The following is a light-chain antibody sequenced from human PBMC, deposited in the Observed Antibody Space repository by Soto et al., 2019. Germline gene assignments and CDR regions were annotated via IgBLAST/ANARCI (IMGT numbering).Light chain of an antibody. CDR2: EVS. J-gene: IGLJ2*01. CDR3: CSNAGRESLV. V-gene: IGLV2-8*01. CDR1: SSDVGSYKY. Sequence: QSVLTQPPSASGSPGQSVTISCTGISSDVGSYKYVSWYQQHPGKAPKLMIYEVSKRPSGVPDRFSGSRSGNSASLTVSGVQAEAEADYCCCSNAGRESLVFGGVTKLTVL.